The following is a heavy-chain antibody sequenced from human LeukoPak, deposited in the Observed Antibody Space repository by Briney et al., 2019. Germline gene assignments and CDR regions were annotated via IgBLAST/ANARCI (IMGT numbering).Heavy chain of an antibody. CDR3: ARGYCSGGSCYPHFDY. CDR1: GFTFSSYG. D-gene: IGHD2-15*01. V-gene: IGHV3-33*01. J-gene: IGHJ4*02. CDR2: IWYDGSNK. Sequence: GGSLRLSSAASGFTFSSYGMHWVRQAPGKGLEWVAVIWYDGSNKYYADSVKGRFTISRDNSKNTLYLQMNSLRAEDTAVYYCARGYCSGGSCYPHFDYWGQGTLVTVSS.